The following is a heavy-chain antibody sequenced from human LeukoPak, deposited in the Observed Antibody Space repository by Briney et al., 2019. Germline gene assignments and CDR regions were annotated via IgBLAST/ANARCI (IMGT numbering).Heavy chain of an antibody. Sequence: ASVKVSYEASGYTLTGYYMHWVRQAPGQGPEWMGWINGNSGGTKYAQKFEGRVTMTSDTSTSTVQMDLGTLRSDDTAVYYCARENIEQWPAFDYWGQGTPVTVPS. V-gene: IGHV1-2*02. D-gene: IGHD1/OR15-1a*01. CDR3: ARENIEQWPAFDY. J-gene: IGHJ4*02. CDR2: INGNSGGT. CDR1: GYTLTGYY.